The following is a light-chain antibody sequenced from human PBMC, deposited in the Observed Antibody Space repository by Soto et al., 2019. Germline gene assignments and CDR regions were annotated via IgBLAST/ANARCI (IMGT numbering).Light chain of an antibody. Sequence: EIVLTQSPATLSLSPGERATLSCRASQSVSSYLAWYQQKPGQAPRLLIYDTSNRATGIPARFSGSGSGTDFTLTISSLEPEDFAVYYCQRRSDWPYTFGQGTKVDIK. V-gene: IGKV3-11*01. CDR3: QRRSDWPYT. J-gene: IGKJ2*01. CDR2: DTS. CDR1: QSVSSY.